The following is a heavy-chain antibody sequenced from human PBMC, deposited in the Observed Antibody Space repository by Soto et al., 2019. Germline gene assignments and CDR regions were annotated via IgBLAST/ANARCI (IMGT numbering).Heavy chain of an antibody. J-gene: IGHJ4*02. CDR2: IIPIFGTA. CDR1: GGTFGSYS. CDR3: ARAPNILTVKYYFDY. V-gene: IGHV1-69*01. D-gene: IGHD3-9*01. Sequence: QVQLVQSGAEVKKPGSSVKVSCKASGGTFGSYSINWVRQAPGHGLELMGGIIPIFGTANNAQKFQGRVTITADESATTVYMELSSLRSEDTAVYYCARAPNILTVKYYFDYWGKGTLVTVSS.